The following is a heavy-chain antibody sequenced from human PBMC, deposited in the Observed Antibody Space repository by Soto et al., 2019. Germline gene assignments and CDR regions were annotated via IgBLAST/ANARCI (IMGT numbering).Heavy chain of an antibody. CDR2: IGAKGHAT. CDR1: GLTFQNYV. V-gene: IGHV3-64D*08. D-gene: IGHD2-21*01. CDR3: FKMDSYSFYC. Sequence: PGGSLRLSCSAAGLTFQNYVIHWVRQAPGKGLEYVSGIGAKGHATFSYSLKGRFSISMNSSKNSLFLQMTNLTFELTATCFCFKMDSYSFYCWGRGALVAISS. J-gene: IGHJ4*02.